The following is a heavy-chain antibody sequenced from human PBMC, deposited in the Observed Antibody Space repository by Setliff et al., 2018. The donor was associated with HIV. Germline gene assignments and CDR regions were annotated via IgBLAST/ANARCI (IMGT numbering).Heavy chain of an antibody. CDR1: GYTFTGYY. Sequence: ASVKVSCKASGYTFTGYYMHWVRQAPGQGLEWMGWINPNSGGTNYAQKFQGRVTMTRDTSISTAYMELSRLRSDDTAVYYCARERITMIARWFDPWGQGTLVTVSS. D-gene: IGHD3-22*01. CDR3: ARERITMIARWFDP. J-gene: IGHJ5*02. CDR2: INPNSGGT. V-gene: IGHV1-2*02.